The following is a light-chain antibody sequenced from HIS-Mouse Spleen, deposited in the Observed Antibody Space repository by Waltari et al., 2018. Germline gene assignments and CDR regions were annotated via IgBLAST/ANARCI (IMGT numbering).Light chain of an antibody. CDR1: QGISSA. Sequence: AIQLTQSPSSLSASVGDRVTITGRASQGISSALPWYQQKPGKAPKLLIYDASSLESGVPSRFSGSGSGTDFTLTISSLQPEDFATYYCQQFNSYPYSTFGGGTKVEIK. CDR3: QQFNSYPYST. J-gene: IGKJ4*01. CDR2: DAS. V-gene: IGKV1-13*02.